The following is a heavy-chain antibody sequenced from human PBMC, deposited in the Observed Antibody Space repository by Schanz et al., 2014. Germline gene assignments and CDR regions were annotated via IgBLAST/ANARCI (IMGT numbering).Heavy chain of an antibody. J-gene: IGHJ4*02. CDR3: ARERPRKGDFDY. Sequence: QVQLVQSGAEVEKPGASVKVSCEASGYTFTSYFMHWVRQAPGQGLEWMGTIFLNDGGTHSAEKFQGRIIMTRDTSTSTVYLDLSSLRSEDTAVYYCARERPRKGDFDYWGQGTLVTVSS. V-gene: IGHV1-46*01. D-gene: IGHD1-26*01. CDR2: IFLNDGGT. CDR1: GYTFTSYF.